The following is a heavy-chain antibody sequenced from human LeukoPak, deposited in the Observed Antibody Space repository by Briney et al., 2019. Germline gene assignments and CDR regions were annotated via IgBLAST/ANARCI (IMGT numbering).Heavy chain of an antibody. J-gene: IGHJ4*02. CDR1: SGSISTSNYY. D-gene: IGHD3-10*01. CDR3: ARSMVRGLTHPYSFDY. V-gene: IGHV4-39*07. CDR2: IFYSGST. Sequence: SETLSLTCTVSSGSISTSNYYWGWVRQPPGKALEWIGNIFYSGSTYYSPSLKSRVTISLDTSRNQFSLKLNSVTAADTAVYYCARSMVRGLTHPYSFDYWGQGTLVTVSS.